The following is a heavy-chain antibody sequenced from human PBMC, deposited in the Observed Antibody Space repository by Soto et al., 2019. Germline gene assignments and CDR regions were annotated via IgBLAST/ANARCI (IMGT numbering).Heavy chain of an antibody. D-gene: IGHD2-21*01. V-gene: IGHV1-3*01. CDR3: ARVPGYSIGDL. CDR1: GYTFTSYA. Sequence: QVQLVQSGAEVKKPGASVKVSCKASGYTFTSYAMHWVRQAPGQRLEWMGWINAGNGNTKYSQKFQGRVTITRDTSASTADMELSILRSEDTAVYYCARVPGYSIGDLWGRGTLVTVSS. CDR2: INAGNGNT. J-gene: IGHJ2*01.